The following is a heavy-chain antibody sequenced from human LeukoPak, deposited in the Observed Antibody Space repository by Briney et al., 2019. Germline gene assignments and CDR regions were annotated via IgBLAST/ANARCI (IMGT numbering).Heavy chain of an antibody. J-gene: IGHJ4*02. CDR3: ARTYYYGSGSSPPDYFDY. CDR2: ISSSSSYL. V-gene: IGHV3-21*01. D-gene: IGHD3-10*01. CDR1: GFTFSSYS. Sequence: GGSLRLPCAASGFTFSSYSMNWVRQAPGKGLEWVSSISSSSSYLYYADSVKGRFTISRDNAKNSLYLQMNSLRAEDTAVYYCARTYYYGSGSSPPDYFDYWGRGTLVTVSS.